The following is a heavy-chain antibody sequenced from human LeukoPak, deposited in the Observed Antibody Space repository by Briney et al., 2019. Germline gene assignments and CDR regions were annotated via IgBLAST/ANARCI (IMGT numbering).Heavy chain of an antibody. D-gene: IGHD5-24*01. J-gene: IGHJ4*02. V-gene: IGHV3-7*01. CDR3: VRRHRDGHDSHDF. Sequence: GESLRLSCTASGFTFTSYWMTWVRQSPGKGLEWVANINKDGSEQNYVDSVKRRFTLSRDNAKNTLHLQLNSLRVEDTAVYYCVRRHRDGHDSHDFWGQGTLVTVSS. CDR1: GFTFTSYW. CDR2: INKDGSEQ.